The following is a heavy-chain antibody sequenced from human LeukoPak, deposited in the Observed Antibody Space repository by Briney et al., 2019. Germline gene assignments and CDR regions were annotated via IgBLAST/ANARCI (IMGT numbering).Heavy chain of an antibody. CDR3: ASFLMVRGVIIMDY. V-gene: IGHV4-31*11. J-gene: IGHJ4*02. D-gene: IGHD3-10*01. CDR2: IYYSGST. CDR1: GGSFSGYY. Sequence: SETLSLTCAVYGGSFSGYYWSWIRQRPGKGLEWIGYIYYSGSTYYNPSLKSRVTISVDTSKNQFSLKLSSVTAADTAVYYCASFLMVRGVIIMDYWGQGTLVTVSS.